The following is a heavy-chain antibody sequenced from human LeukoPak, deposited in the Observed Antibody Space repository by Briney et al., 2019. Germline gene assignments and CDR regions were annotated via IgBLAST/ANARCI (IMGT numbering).Heavy chain of an antibody. V-gene: IGHV4-59*01. D-gene: IGHD6-13*01. CDR2: IHYSGST. CDR1: GGSISGYY. J-gene: IGHJ4*02. CDR3: AREVGGYSSSWYGDYFDY. Sequence: PSETLSLTCTVSGGSISGYYWSWIRQPPGEGLEWIGYIHYSGSTNYNPSLKSRVTISVDTSKNQFSLKLSSVTAADTAVYYCAREVGGYSSSWYGDYFDYWGQGTLVTVSS.